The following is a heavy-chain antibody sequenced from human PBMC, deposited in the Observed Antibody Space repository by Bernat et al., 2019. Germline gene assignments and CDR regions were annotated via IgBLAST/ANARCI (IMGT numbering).Heavy chain of an antibody. J-gene: IGHJ4*02. V-gene: IGHV4-4*02. CDR3: ASLATTVTMIDF. CDR1: GGSINSNNW. D-gene: IGHD4-17*01. CDR2: IYHSGYT. Sequence: QVQLQESGPGLVKPSGTLSLTCAVSGGSINSNNWWNWVRQPPGKGLEWIGEIYHSGYTNYSPSLKSRVTISVDKSKNHFSLKLSSVTAADTAVYYCASLATTVTMIDFWGQGTLVTVSS.